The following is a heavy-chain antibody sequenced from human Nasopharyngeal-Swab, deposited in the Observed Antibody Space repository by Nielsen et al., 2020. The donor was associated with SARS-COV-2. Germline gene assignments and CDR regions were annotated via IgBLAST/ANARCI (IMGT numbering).Heavy chain of an antibody. CDR3: ARDLTKSIAVPGNYYYGMDV. J-gene: IGHJ6*02. D-gene: IGHD6-19*01. Sequence: ASVKVSCKASGGTFSSYAISWVRQAPGQGLEWMGIINPSGGSTSYAQKFQGRVTMTRDTSTSTVYMELSSLRSEDTAVYYCARDLTKSIAVPGNYYYGMDVWGQGTTVTVCS. CDR1: GGTFSSYA. V-gene: IGHV1-46*01. CDR2: INPSGGST.